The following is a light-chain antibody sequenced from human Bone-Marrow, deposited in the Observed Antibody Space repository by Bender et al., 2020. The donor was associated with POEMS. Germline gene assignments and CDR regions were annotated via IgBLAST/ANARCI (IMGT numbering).Light chain of an antibody. V-gene: IGLV2-14*01. Sequence: QSALTQPASVSGSPGQSITISCTGSSSDVGAYNYVSWYQQHPGKAPKVMIYEVSNRPSGVSNRFFGSKSGNTASLTISGLQAEDEADYYCTSYADSASANWLFGGGTKLTVL. CDR1: SSDVGAYNY. J-gene: IGLJ3*02. CDR2: EVS. CDR3: TSYADSASANWL.